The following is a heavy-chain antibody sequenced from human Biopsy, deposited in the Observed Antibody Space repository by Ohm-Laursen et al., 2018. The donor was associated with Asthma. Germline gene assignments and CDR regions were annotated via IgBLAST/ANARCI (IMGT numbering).Heavy chain of an antibody. V-gene: IGHV3-23*01. J-gene: IGHJ4*02. Sequence: SLRLSCAASGFTFSNYAMSWVRQAPGKGLEWVSSITGSGGFTYYADSVKGRFTISRDNPRSTLYLQMNSLRAEDTAVYYCARGDSSNWSHYYFDYWGQGTLVTVSS. CDR3: ARGDSSNWSHYYFDY. D-gene: IGHD3-22*01. CDR2: ITGSGGFT. CDR1: GFTFSNYA.